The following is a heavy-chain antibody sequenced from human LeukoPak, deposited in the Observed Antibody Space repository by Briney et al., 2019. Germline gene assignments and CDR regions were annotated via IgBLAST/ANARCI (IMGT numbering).Heavy chain of an antibody. V-gene: IGHV4-34*01. CDR2: INHSGST. Sequence: PSGTLSLTCAVYGGSFSGYYWSWIRQPPGKGLEWIGEINHSGSTNYNPSLKSRVTISVDTSKNQFSLKLSSVTAADTAVYYCARGGPDTAMDYYYYGMDVWGQGTTVTVSS. D-gene: IGHD5-18*01. CDR1: GGSFSGYY. CDR3: ARGGPDTAMDYYYYGMDV. J-gene: IGHJ6*02.